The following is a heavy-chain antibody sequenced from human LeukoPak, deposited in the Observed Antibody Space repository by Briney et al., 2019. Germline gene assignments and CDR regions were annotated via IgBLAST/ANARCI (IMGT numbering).Heavy chain of an antibody. V-gene: IGHV4-59*08. CDR1: GGXISSYY. CDR3: ARGAGAGYNLQPFDY. D-gene: IGHD5-24*01. Sequence: PSETLSLTCIVSGGXISSYYCSWIRQPPGKGLEWIGYIYYSGSTKYNPSLKSRVSISVDTSKNQFSLKLSSVTAADTAVYYCARGAGAGYNLQPFDYWGQGTLVTVSS. J-gene: IGHJ4*02. CDR2: IYYSGST.